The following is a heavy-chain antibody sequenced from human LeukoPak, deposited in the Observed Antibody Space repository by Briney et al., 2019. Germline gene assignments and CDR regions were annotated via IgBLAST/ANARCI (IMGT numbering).Heavy chain of an antibody. CDR3: TRHMATIGWFDP. CDR2: IIPIFGTA. J-gene: IGHJ5*02. V-gene: IGHV1-69*05. CDR1: GGTFSSYA. Sequence: SVKVSCKASGGTFSSYAISWVRQAPGQGLEWMGGIIPIFGTANYAQKFQGRVTITTDESTSTAYMELSSLRSEDTAVYYCTRHMATIGWFDPWGQGTLVTVSS. D-gene: IGHD5-24*01.